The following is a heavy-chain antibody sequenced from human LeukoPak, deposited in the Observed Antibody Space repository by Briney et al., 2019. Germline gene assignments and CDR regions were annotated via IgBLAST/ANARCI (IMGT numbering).Heavy chain of an antibody. CDR1: GGTFTSYA. J-gene: IGHJ3*02. CDR3: ASYLGYCSSTSCPVQNDAFDI. V-gene: IGHV1-69*10. D-gene: IGHD2-2*01. CDR2: IIPILGIA. Sequence: GASVKVSCKGSGGTFTSYAISWVRQAPGQGLEWMGGIIPILGIANYAQKFQGRVTITAGKSTSTAYMELSRLRSDDTAVYYCASYLGYCSSTSCPVQNDAFDIWGQGTMVTVSS.